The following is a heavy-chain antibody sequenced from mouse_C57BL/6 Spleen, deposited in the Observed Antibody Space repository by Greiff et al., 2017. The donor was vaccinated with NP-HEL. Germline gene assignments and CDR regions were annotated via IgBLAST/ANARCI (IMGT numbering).Heavy chain of an antibody. V-gene: IGHV5-4*01. Sequence: EVQRVESGGGLVKPGGSLKLSCAASGFTFSSYAMSWVRQTPEKRLAWVATISDGGSYTYYPDNVKGRFTISRDNAKNNLYLQMSHLKSEDTAMYYCARDTDWYFDVWGTGTTVTVSS. J-gene: IGHJ1*03. CDR3: ARDTDWYFDV. CDR2: ISDGGSYT. CDR1: GFTFSSYA.